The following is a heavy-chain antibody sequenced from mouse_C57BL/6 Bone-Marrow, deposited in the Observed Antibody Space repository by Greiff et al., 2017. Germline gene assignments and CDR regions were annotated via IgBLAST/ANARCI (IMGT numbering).Heavy chain of an antibody. CDR2: IYPGGGYT. CDR3: ARGDFYDGYLDY. D-gene: IGHD2-3*01. J-gene: IGHJ2*01. Sequence: VQLQQSGAELVRPGTSVKMSCKASGYTFTNYWIGWAKQRPGHGLEWIGDIYPGGGYTNYNEKFKGKATLTADKSSSTAYMQFSILTSEDSAIYYCARGDFYDGYLDYWGQGTTLTVSS. CDR1: GYTFTNYW. V-gene: IGHV1-63*01.